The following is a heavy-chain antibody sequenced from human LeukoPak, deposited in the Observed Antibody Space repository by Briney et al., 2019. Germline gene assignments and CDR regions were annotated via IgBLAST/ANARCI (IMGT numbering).Heavy chain of an antibody. Sequence: SETLSLTCAVYGESFSGYYWSWIRQSPGKGLEWIGEINHSGSPNYNPSLKSRVTISVDTSKNQFSLKLSSVTAADTAVYYCARISRIAVAASPVGYYYYYMDVWGKGTTVTVSS. D-gene: IGHD6-19*01. V-gene: IGHV4-34*01. CDR2: INHSGSP. CDR3: ARISRIAVAASPVGYYYYYMDV. CDR1: GESFSGYY. J-gene: IGHJ6*03.